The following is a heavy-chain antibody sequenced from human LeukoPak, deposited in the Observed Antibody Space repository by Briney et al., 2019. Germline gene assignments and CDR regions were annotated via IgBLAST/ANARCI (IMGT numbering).Heavy chain of an antibody. V-gene: IGHV3-48*01. Sequence: GGSLRLSCAASGFTFSSYSMNWVRQAPGKGLEWVSYISSSSSTIYYADSVKGRFTISRDNAKNSLYLQMNSLRAEDTAVYYCASVVSSGYCSGGSCYSAGYYMDVWGKGTTVTVSS. CDR3: ASVVSSGYCSGGSCYSAGYYMDV. CDR1: GFTFSSYS. D-gene: IGHD2-15*01. J-gene: IGHJ6*03. CDR2: ISSSSSTI.